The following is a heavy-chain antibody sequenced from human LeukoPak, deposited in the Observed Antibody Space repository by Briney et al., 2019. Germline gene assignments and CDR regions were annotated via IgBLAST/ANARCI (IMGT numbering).Heavy chain of an antibody. D-gene: IGHD3-3*01. V-gene: IGHV3-33*01. CDR1: GFTFSSYR. CDR3: ARDRHYEPTGWFDP. CDR2: IWSDRTNK. J-gene: IGHJ5*02. Sequence: GGSLRLSCPASGFTFSSYRMHWVRQAPGKGLESVAAIWSDRTNKYYADYVKGLFTIYRDNSKNTLYLQMNSLRAEDTAVYYCARDRHYEPTGWFDPWGQGTLVTVSS.